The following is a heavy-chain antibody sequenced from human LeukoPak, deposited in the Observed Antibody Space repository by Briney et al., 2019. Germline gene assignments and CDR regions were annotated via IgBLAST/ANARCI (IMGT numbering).Heavy chain of an antibody. CDR1: GGSFSGYY. CDR2: INHSGST. V-gene: IGHV4-34*01. D-gene: IGHD3-10*01. J-gene: IGHJ6*04. Sequence: SETLSLTCAVYGGSFSGYYWSWIRQPPGKGLEWIGEINHSGSTSYNPSLKSRVTISVDTSKNQFSLKLSSVTAADTAVYYCARVRGITMARGVTAKGNYYYYGMDVWGKGTTVTVSS. CDR3: ARVRGITMARGVTAKGNYYYYGMDV.